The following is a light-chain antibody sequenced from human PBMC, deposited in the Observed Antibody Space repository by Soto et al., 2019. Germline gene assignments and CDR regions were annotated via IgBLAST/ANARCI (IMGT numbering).Light chain of an antibody. J-gene: IGKJ4*01. Sequence: EIVLTQSPATLSLSPGERATLSCRASQSVSSYLAWYQQKPGQAPRLLIYDASNRATGIPARFSGSGSGTDFTLTISSLEPEYFAVYYCQQRSNRPLTFGGGSKVDIK. CDR3: QQRSNRPLT. V-gene: IGKV3-11*01. CDR1: QSVSSY. CDR2: DAS.